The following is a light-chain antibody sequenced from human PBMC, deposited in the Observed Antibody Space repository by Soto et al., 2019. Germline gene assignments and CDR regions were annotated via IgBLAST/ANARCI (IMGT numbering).Light chain of an antibody. CDR1: QSVLSSSNNENY. J-gene: IGKJ1*01. CDR2: WAS. V-gene: IGKV4-1*01. Sequence: DIVMTQSPDSLAVSLGERATINCKSSQSVLSSSNNENYLAWYQQKPRQPPKLLINWASTREYGVPDRFSGSGSGTDFTLTISSLQTEDVAVYYCQQYYGSPLTFGQGTKVEIK. CDR3: QQYYGSPLT.